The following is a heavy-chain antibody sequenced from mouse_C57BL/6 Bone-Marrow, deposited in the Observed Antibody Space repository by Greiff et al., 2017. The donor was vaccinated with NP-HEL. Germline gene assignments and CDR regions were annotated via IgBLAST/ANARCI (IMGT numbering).Heavy chain of an antibody. Sequence: QVQLQQPGAELVQPGASVKMSCKASGYTFTSYGIPWVKQWPGQGLEWIGVIYPGGGSTYNTEKFKSKATLTVDTSSSTAYMQLSSLTSEDSAVYDCARWGRDYDGAYWGQGTLVTVSA. J-gene: IGHJ3*01. CDR3: ARWGRDYDGAY. CDR1: GYTFTSYG. CDR2: IYPGGGST. D-gene: IGHD2-4*01. V-gene: IGHV1-55*01.